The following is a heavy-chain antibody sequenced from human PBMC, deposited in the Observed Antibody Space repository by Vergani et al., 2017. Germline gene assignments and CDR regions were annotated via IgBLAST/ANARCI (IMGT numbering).Heavy chain of an antibody. D-gene: IGHD6-13*01. J-gene: IGHJ4*02. V-gene: IGHV3-21*01. Sequence: EVQLVESGGGLVKPGGSLRLSCAASGFTFSSYSMNWVRQAPGKGLEWVSSISSSSSYIYYADSVKGRFTISRDNAKNSLYLQMNSLRAEDTAVYYCARDRQQLVYFDYWGQGTLVTVSS. CDR2: ISSSSSYI. CDR3: ARDRQQLVYFDY. CDR1: GFTFSSYS.